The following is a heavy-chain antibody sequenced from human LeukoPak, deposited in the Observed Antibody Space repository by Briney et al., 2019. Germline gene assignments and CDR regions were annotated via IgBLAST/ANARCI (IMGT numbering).Heavy chain of an antibody. CDR1: GGSISSSSYY. Sequence: PSETLSLTCTVSGGSISSSSYYWGWIRQPPGKGLEWIGSFYYSGSAYYNPSLKSRVTISVDTSKSQFSLKLSSLTAADTAVYYCASSGSIGSYWYFQHWGQGTLVTVSS. CDR2: FYYSGSA. V-gene: IGHV4-39*01. J-gene: IGHJ1*01. CDR3: ASSGSIGSYWYFQH. D-gene: IGHD1-26*01.